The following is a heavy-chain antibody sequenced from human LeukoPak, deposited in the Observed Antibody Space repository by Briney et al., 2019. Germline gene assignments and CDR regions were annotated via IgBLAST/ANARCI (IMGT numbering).Heavy chain of an antibody. Sequence: PGGSLRLSCAASGFTFSSYAMSWVRQARGKGLEWVSAISGSGGSTYYADSVKGRFTISRDNSKNTLYLQMNSLRAEDTAVYYCAKDRTVTTPLKWFDPWGQGTLVTVSS. CDR1: GFTFSSYA. CDR3: AKDRTVTTPLKWFDP. CDR2: ISGSGGST. D-gene: IGHD4-17*01. J-gene: IGHJ5*02. V-gene: IGHV3-23*01.